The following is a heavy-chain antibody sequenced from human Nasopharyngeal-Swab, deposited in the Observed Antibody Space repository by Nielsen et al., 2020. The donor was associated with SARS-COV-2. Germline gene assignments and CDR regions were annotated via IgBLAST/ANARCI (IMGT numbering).Heavy chain of an antibody. V-gene: IGHV4-31*03. CDR2: IYYSGST. CDR1: GGSISSGGYY. Sequence: SETLSLTCTVSGGSISSGGYYWSWIRQHPGKGLEWIGYIYYSGSTYYNPSLKSRVTISVDTSKNQFSLKLSSVTAADTAVYYCARAIALPRIHSSGWDFDYWGQGTLVTVSS. CDR3: ARAIALPRIHSSGWDFDY. D-gene: IGHD6-19*01. J-gene: IGHJ4*02.